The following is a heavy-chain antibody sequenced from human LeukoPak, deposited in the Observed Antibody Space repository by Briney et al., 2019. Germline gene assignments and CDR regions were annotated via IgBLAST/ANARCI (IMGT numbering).Heavy chain of an antibody. CDR3: AKDVRGPGTKFDY. V-gene: IGHV3-23*01. D-gene: IGHD1-14*01. CDR2: LSGSGDTT. CDR1: GFTFSSYA. J-gene: IGHJ4*02. Sequence: GGSLRLSCAASGFTFSSYAMSWVRQAPGKGLEWVSLLSGSGDTTYYADSVKGRFTISRDNSKNTLYLQMNSLRAEDSAVYYCAKDVRGPGTKFDYWGQGTLVTVSS.